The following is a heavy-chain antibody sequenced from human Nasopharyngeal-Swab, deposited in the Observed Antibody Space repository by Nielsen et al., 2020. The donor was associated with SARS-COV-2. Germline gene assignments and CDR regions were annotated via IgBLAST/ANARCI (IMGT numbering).Heavy chain of an antibody. V-gene: IGHV3-21*01. D-gene: IGHD2-21*01. CDR1: GFTFSSYS. CDR3: ARDVAGADSA. CDR2: ISGSSSYK. J-gene: IGHJ5*02. Sequence: GESLKISCAASGFTFSSYSMNWVRQAPGKGLELVSSISGSSSYKYYADSVKGRFSISRDNAKNTLYLQMNNLRAEDTALYYCARDVAGADSAWGQGTLVTVSS.